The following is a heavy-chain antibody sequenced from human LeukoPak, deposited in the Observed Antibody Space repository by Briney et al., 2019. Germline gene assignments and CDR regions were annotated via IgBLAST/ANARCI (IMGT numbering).Heavy chain of an antibody. D-gene: IGHD5-12*01. CDR2: ISYDGSNK. CDR1: GFTFSTYG. CDR3: AKEGYSGYDSNYYYGMDV. V-gene: IGHV3-30*18. J-gene: IGHJ6*02. Sequence: PGGSLRLSCAAPGFTFSTYGMHWVRQAPGKGLEWVAVISYDGSNKYYADSVKGRFTISRDNSKNTLYLQMTSLRAEDTAMYYCAKEGYSGYDSNYYYGMDVWGQGTTVTVSS.